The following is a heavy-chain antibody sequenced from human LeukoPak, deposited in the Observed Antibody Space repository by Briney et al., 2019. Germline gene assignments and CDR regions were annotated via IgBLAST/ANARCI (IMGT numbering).Heavy chain of an antibody. CDR2: INAGNGNT. V-gene: IGHV1-3*01. D-gene: IGHD4-17*01. CDR3: ARDVVSVTTAPFDY. Sequence: ASVKVSCKASGYTFTSYAMHWVRQAPGQRLEWMGWINAGNGNTKYSQKFQGRVTITRDTSASTAYMELSSLRSEDTAVYYCARDVVSVTTAPFDYWGQGTLVTVSS. J-gene: IGHJ4*02. CDR1: GYTFTSYA.